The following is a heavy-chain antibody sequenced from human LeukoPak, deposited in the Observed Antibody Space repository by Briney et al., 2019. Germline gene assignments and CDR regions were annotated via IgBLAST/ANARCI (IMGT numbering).Heavy chain of an antibody. D-gene: IGHD3-10*01. CDR2: ISPNRGGT. V-gene: IGHV1-2*02. J-gene: IGHJ4*02. CDR3: ARDVLVGGSHKFDY. CDR1: GYTFTGYY. Sequence: ASVKVSCKASGYTFTGYYVHWVRQAPGQGLEWMGWISPNRGGTNYAPKSQGRVTMASDTSINTAYMELSRLTSDDTAVYYCARDVLVGGSHKFDYWGQGTLVTVSS.